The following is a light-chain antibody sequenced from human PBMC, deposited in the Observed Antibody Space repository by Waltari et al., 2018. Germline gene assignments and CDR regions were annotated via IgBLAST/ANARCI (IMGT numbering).Light chain of an antibody. V-gene: IGKV1-5*03. CDR2: KAS. CDR3: QHPGT. Sequence: GTITCRASQSISSWLAWYQQKPGKAPKLLIYKASSLESGVPSRFSGSGSGTEFTLTISSLQPDDFATYYCQHPGTFGQGTKVEIK. CDR1: QSISSW. J-gene: IGKJ1*01.